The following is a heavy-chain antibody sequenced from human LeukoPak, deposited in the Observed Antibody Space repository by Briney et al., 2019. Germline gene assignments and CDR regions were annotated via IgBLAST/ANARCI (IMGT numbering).Heavy chain of an antibody. Sequence: GGSLRLSCAASGFTFSSYSMNWVRQAPGKGLEWVSSISSSSSYIYYADSVKGRFTISRDNAKNSLYLQMNSLRAEDTAVYYCARAKGFWGRGETETDVFDIWGQGKMVTVSS. J-gene: IGHJ3*02. CDR3: ARAKGFWGRGETETDVFDI. V-gene: IGHV3-21*01. CDR1: GFTFSSYS. CDR2: ISSSSSYI. D-gene: IGHD3-16*01.